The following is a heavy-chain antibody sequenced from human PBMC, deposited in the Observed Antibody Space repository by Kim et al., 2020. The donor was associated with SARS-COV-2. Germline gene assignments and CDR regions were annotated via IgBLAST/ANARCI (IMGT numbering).Heavy chain of an antibody. J-gene: IGHJ3*02. Sequence: YPGSVKGRFTISRKNAKTSLYLQMNSLRAGDTAVYYCARAVTTGADALDIWGQGTMVTVSS. CDR3: ARAVTTGADALDI. D-gene: IGHD4-17*01. V-gene: IGHV3-13*01.